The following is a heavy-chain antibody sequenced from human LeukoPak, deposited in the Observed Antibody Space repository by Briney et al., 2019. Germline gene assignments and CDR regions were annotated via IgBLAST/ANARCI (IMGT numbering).Heavy chain of an antibody. J-gene: IGHJ4*02. CDR1: GGTFSSYA. V-gene: IGHV1-69*04. Sequence: GASVKVSCKASGGTFSSYAFTWVRQAPGQGLEWMGNIIPILGIANYAQKFQGRVTITADKSTSTAYMELSSLRSEDTAVYYCARVVRRTQWLVRRDYFDYWGQGTLVTVSS. CDR3: ARVVRRTQWLVRRDYFDY. CDR2: IIPILGIA. D-gene: IGHD6-19*01.